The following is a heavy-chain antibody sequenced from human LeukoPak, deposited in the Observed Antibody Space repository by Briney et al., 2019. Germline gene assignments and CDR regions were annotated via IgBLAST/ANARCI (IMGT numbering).Heavy chain of an antibody. CDR3: AKDLRLTAAGGDYFDY. CDR2: ISGSGGST. D-gene: IGHD6-13*01. J-gene: IGHJ4*02. CDR1: GFTFSSYA. V-gene: IGHV3-23*01. Sequence: PGGSLRLSCAASGFTFSSYAMSWVRQAPGKGLEWVSAISGSGGSTYYADSVKGRFTISRDNSKNTLYLQTNSLRAEDTAVYYCAKDLRLTAAGGDYFDYWGQGTLVTVSS.